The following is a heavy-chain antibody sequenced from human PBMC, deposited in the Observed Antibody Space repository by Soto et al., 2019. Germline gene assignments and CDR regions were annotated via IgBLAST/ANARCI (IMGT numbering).Heavy chain of an antibody. CDR1: GFSFTTYS. Sequence: GGTLRLSCAASGFSFTTYSMNWVCQAPGKGLEWVSSITSNSNDIYYADSVRGRFTISRDNAKNSLYLQMNTLRDEDTAVYFCTSSYNLYEDWGLGTLVTVSS. CDR2: ITSNSNDI. D-gene: IGHD2-15*01. J-gene: IGHJ5*02. V-gene: IGHV3-21*01. CDR3: TSSYNLYED.